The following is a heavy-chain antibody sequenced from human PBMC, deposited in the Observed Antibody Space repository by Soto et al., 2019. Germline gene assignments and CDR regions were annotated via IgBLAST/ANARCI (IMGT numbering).Heavy chain of an antibody. CDR1: GGSISSSSYY. V-gene: IGHV4-39*01. CDR3: ARHRFLAGGMDG. Sequence: PSETLSLICTVSGGSISSSSYYWGWIRHPPGKGLEGIGSIYYSGSTCYNPSLKSRVTISVDTSKNQFSLKLSSVTAADTAVYYCARHRFLAGGMDGWGKGTTVTVSS. CDR2: IYYSGST. D-gene: IGHD3-3*01. J-gene: IGHJ6*04.